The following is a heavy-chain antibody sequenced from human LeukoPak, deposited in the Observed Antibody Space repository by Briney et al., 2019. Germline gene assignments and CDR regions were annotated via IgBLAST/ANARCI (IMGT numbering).Heavy chain of an antibody. Sequence: PGGSLRLSCAASGFIFSSHGMNWVRQAPGKGLEWVSGISPSGDITYYADSVKGRFTISRDNSKNTVYLQMNSLRAEDTALYFCAQWSRYFDYWGQGTLVTVSS. CDR2: ISPSGDIT. D-gene: IGHD1-26*01. J-gene: IGHJ4*02. CDR1: GFIFSSHG. V-gene: IGHV3-23*01. CDR3: AQWSRYFDY.